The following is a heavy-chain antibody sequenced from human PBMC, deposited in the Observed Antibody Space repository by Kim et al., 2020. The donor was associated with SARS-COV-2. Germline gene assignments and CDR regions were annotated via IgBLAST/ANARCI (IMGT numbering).Heavy chain of an antibody. J-gene: IGHJ6*02. CDR1: GYTFTSYA. CDR3: AREVVPAGTYYYYGMDV. Sequence: ASVKVSCKASGYTFTSYAMHWVRQAPGQRLEWMGWINAGNGNTKYSQKFQGRVTITRDTSASTAYMELSSLRSEDTAVYYCAREVVPAGTYYYYGMDVWGQGTTVTVSS. CDR2: INAGNGNT. D-gene: IGHD2-2*01. V-gene: IGHV1-3*01.